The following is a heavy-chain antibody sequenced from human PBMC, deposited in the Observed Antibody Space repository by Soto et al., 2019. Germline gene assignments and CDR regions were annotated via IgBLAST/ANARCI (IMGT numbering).Heavy chain of an antibody. CDR1: GGNLRSAA. J-gene: IGHJ5*02. V-gene: IGHV1-69*01. CDR2: IIAMLGMT. CDR3: ATSVDRSHQSFDD. Sequence: QVQLVQSGTEVREPGSSVRVSCKASGGNLRSAAVAWVRQAPGQGPEWIGGIIAMLGMTRYAEKFQDRVTLSIDASMDTVYLTLRGLTSDDTAIYYCATSVDRSHQSFDDWGQGTQVTVSS. D-gene: IGHD5-12*01.